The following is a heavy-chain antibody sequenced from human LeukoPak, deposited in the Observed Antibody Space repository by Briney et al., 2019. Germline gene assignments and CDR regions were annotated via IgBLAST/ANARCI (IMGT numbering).Heavy chain of an antibody. CDR2: IKSKTDGGTT. D-gene: IGHD5-18*01. CDR1: GFTFSNAW. CDR3: TTAPLDTAMEDAFDI. Sequence: GGSLRLSCAASGFTFSNAWMSWVRQAPGKGLEWVGRIKSKTDGGTTDYAAPVKGRFTISRDDSKNTLYLQMNSLKTEDTAVYYCTTAPLDTAMEDAFDIWGQGTMVTVSS. J-gene: IGHJ3*02. V-gene: IGHV3-15*01.